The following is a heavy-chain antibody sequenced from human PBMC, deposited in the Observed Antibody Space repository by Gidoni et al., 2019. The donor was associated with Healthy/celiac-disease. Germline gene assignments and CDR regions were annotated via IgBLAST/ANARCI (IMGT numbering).Heavy chain of an antibody. CDR3: AKDSSRAAAGPISDW. CDR2: ISGSGGST. Sequence: EVQLLESGGGLVQQGGSLRLSCAASGFTFRSYAMSWVRQAPGKGLEWVSAISGSGGSTYYADSVKGRFTISRDNSKNTLYLQMNSLRAEDTAVYYCAKDSSRAAAGPISDWGGQGTLVTVSS. J-gene: IGHJ4*02. D-gene: IGHD6-13*01. CDR1: GFTFRSYA. V-gene: IGHV3-23*01.